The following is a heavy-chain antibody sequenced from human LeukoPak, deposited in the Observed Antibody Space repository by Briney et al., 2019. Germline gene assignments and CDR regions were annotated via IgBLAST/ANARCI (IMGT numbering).Heavy chain of an antibody. Sequence: GGPVKVSCKASGYTFTGYYMHWVRQAPGQGLEWMGWINPNSGGTNYAQKTQGRVTITRDTSISTAYMELSRLRSDDTAVYYCARTRYCSGGSCYSWFDPWGHGNLGSVSS. CDR2: INPNSGGT. CDR1: GYTFTGYY. J-gene: IGHJ5*02. V-gene: IGHV1-2*02. CDR3: ARTRYCSGGSCYSWFDP. D-gene: IGHD2-15*01.